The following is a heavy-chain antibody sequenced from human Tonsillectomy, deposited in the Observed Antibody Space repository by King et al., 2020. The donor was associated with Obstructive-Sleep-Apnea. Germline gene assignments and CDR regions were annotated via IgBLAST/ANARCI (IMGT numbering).Heavy chain of an antibody. Sequence: VQLVESGGGVVQPGRSLRLSCAASGFTFRSFGMHWVRQAPGKGLEWWAFIRYDGGIEYYGDSVKGRFTISRDNSKNTLYLQMSSLRTEDTAMYYWTKEGGNSTYGAFHIWGQGTLVTVSS. CDR3: TKEGGNSTYGAFHI. D-gene: IGHD4-23*01. J-gene: IGHJ3*02. CDR2: IRYDGGIE. V-gene: IGHV3-30*02. CDR1: GFTFRSFG.